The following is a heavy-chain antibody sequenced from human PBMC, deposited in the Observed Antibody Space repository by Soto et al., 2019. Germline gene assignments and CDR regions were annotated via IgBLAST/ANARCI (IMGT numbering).Heavy chain of an antibody. CDR3: ARDIGYCSGGSCYALGYFDY. V-gene: IGHV4-31*03. CDR2: IYYSGST. D-gene: IGHD2-15*01. J-gene: IGHJ4*02. Sequence: PSETLSLTCTVSGGSISSGDYYWSWIRQHPGKGLEWIGYIYYSGSTYYSPSLKSRVTISVDTSKNQFSLKLSSVTAADTAVYYCARDIGYCSGGSCYALGYFDYWGQGTLVTVS. CDR1: GGSISSGDYY.